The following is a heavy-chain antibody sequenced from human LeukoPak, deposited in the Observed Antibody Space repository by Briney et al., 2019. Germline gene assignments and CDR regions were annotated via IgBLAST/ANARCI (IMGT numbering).Heavy chain of an antibody. CDR2: IYYSGST. CDR3: AREGGVMPQGKLWFDP. CDR1: GGSISSYY. D-gene: IGHD3-16*01. Sequence: KTSETLSLTCTVSGGSISSYYWSWIRQPPGKGLEWIGYIYYSGSTNYNPSLKSRVTISVDTSKNQFSLKLSSVTAADTAVYYCAREGGVMPQGKLWFDPWGQGTLVTVSS. V-gene: IGHV4-59*01. J-gene: IGHJ5*02.